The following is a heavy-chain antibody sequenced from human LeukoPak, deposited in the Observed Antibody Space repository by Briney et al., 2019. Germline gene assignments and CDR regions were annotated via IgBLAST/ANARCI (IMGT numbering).Heavy chain of an antibody. CDR1: GGTFSSYA. J-gene: IGHJ4*02. D-gene: IGHD5-24*01. CDR3: ATGVAIITLLFDY. CDR2: IIPIFGTA. V-gene: IGHV1-69*13. Sequence: GASVKVSCKASGGTFSSYAISWVRQAPGQGLEWMGGIIPIFGTANYAQKFQGRVTITADESTSTAYMELSSLRSEDTAVYYCATGVAIITLLFDYWGQGTLVTVSS.